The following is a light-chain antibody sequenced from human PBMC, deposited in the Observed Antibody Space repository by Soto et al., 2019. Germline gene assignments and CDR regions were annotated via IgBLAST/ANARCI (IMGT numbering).Light chain of an antibody. V-gene: IGKV3-20*01. Sequence: EIVLTQSTGTLSLSPGERATLSCRASQSVSSTYLAWYQQKPDQAPRLLIYGASSRATGIPDRFSGSGSGTDFTLTISRLEPEDFAEYYCQQYESSPTTFGGGTKVEIK. CDR3: QQYESSPTT. CDR1: QSVSSTY. J-gene: IGKJ4*01. CDR2: GAS.